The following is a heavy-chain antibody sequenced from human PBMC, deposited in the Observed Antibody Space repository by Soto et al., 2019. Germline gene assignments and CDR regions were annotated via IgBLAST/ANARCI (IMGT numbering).Heavy chain of an antibody. CDR3: ASYYDFWSGYFDY. V-gene: IGHV4-59*01. D-gene: IGHD3-3*01. Sequence: QVQLQESGPGLVKPSETLSLTCTVSGGSISSYYWSWIRQPPGKGLEWIGYIYYSGSTNYNPSLKSRVTISVDTCKNQFSLKLSSVTGADTAVYYCASYYDFWSGYFDYWGQGTLVTVSS. J-gene: IGHJ4*02. CDR1: GGSISSYY. CDR2: IYYSGST.